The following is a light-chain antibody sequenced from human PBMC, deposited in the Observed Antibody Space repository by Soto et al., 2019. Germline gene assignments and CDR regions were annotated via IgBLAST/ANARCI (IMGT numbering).Light chain of an antibody. Sequence: QSALTQPRSVSGSPGQSVTISCTGTSSDVGGYDYVSWYQQHPGKAPKLIIYDVSKRPSGVPDGFSGSKSGNTASLTISGLHAEDEADYYCCSYAGTYTLVVFGGGTKVTVL. J-gene: IGLJ2*01. V-gene: IGLV2-11*01. CDR1: SSDVGGYDY. CDR2: DVS. CDR3: CSYAGTYTLVV.